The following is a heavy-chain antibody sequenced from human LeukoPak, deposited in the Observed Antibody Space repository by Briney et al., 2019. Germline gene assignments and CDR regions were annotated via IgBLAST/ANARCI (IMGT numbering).Heavy chain of an antibody. CDR2: IRSKAYGGTT. CDR3: TRRLYSNYYDSSGYYDY. Sequence: GGSLRLSCTASGFTFGDYAMSWFRQAPGKGLEWVGFIRSKAYGGTTEYAASAKGRFTISRDDSKSIAYLQMNSLKIDDTAVYYCTRRLYSNYYDSSGYYDYWGQGTLVTVSS. D-gene: IGHD3-22*01. CDR1: GFTFGDYA. V-gene: IGHV3-49*03. J-gene: IGHJ4*02.